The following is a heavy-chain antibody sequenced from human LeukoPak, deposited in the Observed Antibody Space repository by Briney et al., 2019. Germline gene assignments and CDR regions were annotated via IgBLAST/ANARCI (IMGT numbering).Heavy chain of an antibody. CDR2: ISGSGGST. V-gene: IGHV3-23*01. Sequence: GGSLRLSCAASGFTFSSYGMSWVRQAPGKGLEWVSAISGSGGSTYYADTVKGRFTISRDNSKNTLYLQMNSLRAEDTAVYYCAKAPRGGDCDLMFDPWGQGTLVTVSS. J-gene: IGHJ5*02. D-gene: IGHD2-21*02. CDR3: AKAPRGGDCDLMFDP. CDR1: GFTFSSYG.